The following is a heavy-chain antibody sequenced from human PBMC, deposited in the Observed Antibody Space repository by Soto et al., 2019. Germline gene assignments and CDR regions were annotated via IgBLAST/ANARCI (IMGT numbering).Heavy chain of an antibody. Sequence: QITWKESGPTLVKPAQTLTLTCTFSGFSLSTSGVAVGWLRQPPGKAPEWLALVYWDDDKRYSPSLKTRLTITKDTSKNQVVLTMTNMELVDTATYYCAHRPITFMASWFDPWGQGIPVTVSS. J-gene: IGHJ5*02. D-gene: IGHD3-16*01. CDR2: VYWDDDK. CDR3: AHRPITFMASWFDP. CDR1: GFSLSTSGVA. V-gene: IGHV2-5*02.